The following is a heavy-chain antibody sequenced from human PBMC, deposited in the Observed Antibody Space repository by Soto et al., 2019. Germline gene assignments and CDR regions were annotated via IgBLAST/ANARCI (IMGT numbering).Heavy chain of an antibody. J-gene: IGHJ5*02. CDR1: GYTFNSHA. CDR2: INAGNGNT. V-gene: IGHV1-3*01. Sequence: ASVNVSCNASGYTFNSHAIHCVRQAPGQRPEWLGWINAGNGNTYYSEKFEGRVTFTRDTAATTVNMELTSLTSEDTAIYYCGRDQSGIGYYVDWFDPWGQGTLVTGSS. D-gene: IGHD3-10*02. CDR3: GRDQSGIGYYVDWFDP.